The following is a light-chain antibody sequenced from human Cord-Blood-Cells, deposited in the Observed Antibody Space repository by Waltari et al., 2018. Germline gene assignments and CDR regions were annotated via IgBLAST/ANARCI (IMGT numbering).Light chain of an antibody. V-gene: IGKV2-28*01. CDR3: MQALQTPRT. CDR2: LGS. Sequence: DIVMTQSPLSLPVTPGEPASISCRSSQSLLHSNGYNYLDWYLQKPWQSPQLLIYLGSNRASWVPDRFRGSGSGTDFTLKISRVEAEDVGVYYCMQALQTPRTFGQGTKVEIK. CDR1: QSLLHSNGYNY. J-gene: IGKJ1*01.